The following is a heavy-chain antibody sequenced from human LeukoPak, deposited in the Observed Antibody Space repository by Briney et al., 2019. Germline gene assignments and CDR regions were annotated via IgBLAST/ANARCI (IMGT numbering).Heavy chain of an antibody. CDR2: ISYDGSNK. J-gene: IGHJ4*02. CDR1: GFTFSSYA. V-gene: IGHV3-30-3*01. Sequence: PGRSLRLSCAASGFTFSSYAMHWVRQAPGKGLEWVAVISYDGSNKYYADSVKGRFTISRDNSKNTLYLQMNSLRAEDTAVYYCAKDSYSSSSYSDWGQGTLVTVSS. CDR3: AKDSYSSSSYSD. D-gene: IGHD6-6*01.